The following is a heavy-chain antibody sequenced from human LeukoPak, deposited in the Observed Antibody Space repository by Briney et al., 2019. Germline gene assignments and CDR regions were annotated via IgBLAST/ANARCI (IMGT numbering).Heavy chain of an antibody. CDR1: GFTVSSNY. V-gene: IGHV3-53*01. D-gene: IGHD3-22*01. CDR3: ARDGAHYYDSSGYLSDY. Sequence: GGSLRLSCAASGFTVSSNYMSWVRQAPGKGLEWVSVIYSGGSTYYADSVKGRFTISRDNSKDTLYLQMNSLRAEDTAVYYCARDGAHYYDSSGYLSDYWGQGTLVTVSS. CDR2: IYSGGST. J-gene: IGHJ4*02.